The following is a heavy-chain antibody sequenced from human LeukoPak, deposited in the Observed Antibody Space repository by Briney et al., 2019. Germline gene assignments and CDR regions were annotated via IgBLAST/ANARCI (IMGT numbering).Heavy chain of an antibody. CDR3: ARLDVGVRPDY. CDR2: IYYSGSA. D-gene: IGHD2-15*01. Sequence: SETLSLTCTVSGGSISSYYWSWIRQPPGKGLEWIGYIYYSGSANYNPSLKSGGTISVDTSKNQFSLKLSSVTAADTAVYYCARLDVGVRPDYWGQGTLVTVSS. J-gene: IGHJ4*02. V-gene: IGHV4-59*08. CDR1: GGSISSYY.